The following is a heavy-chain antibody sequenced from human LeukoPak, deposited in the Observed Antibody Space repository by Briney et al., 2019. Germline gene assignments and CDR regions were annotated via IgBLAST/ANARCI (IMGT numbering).Heavy chain of an antibody. Sequence: PGGSLRLSCAASGFTFSSYGMHWLRQAPGKGLEWVAFIRYDGSNKYYADSVKGRFTISRDNSKNTLYLQMNSLRAEDTAVYYCAKDSRNYYYDSSGYYYGMNYWGQGTLVTVSS. CDR1: GFTFSSYG. D-gene: IGHD3-22*01. V-gene: IGHV3-30*02. CDR3: AKDSRNYYYDSSGYYYGMNY. CDR2: IRYDGSNK. J-gene: IGHJ4*02.